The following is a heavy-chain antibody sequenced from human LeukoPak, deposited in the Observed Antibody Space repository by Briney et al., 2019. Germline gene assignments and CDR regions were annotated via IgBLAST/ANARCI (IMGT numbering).Heavy chain of an antibody. Sequence: SQTLSLTCTVSGGSISSGSYYWSWIRQPAGKGLEWIGRIYTSGSTNYNPSLKSRVTISVDTSKNQFSLKLSSVTAADTAVYYCARSSRYFDWLSPRGWFDPWGQGTLVTVSS. CDR3: ARSSRYFDWLSPRGWFDP. J-gene: IGHJ5*02. V-gene: IGHV4-61*02. D-gene: IGHD3-9*01. CDR1: GGSISSGSYY. CDR2: IYTSGST.